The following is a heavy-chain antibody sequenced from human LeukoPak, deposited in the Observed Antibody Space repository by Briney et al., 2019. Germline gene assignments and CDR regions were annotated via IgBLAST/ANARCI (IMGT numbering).Heavy chain of an antibody. D-gene: IGHD1-26*01. V-gene: IGHV3-30*03. CDR2: ISYDGSNK. Sequence: GRSLRLSCAASGFTFSSYGMHWVRQAPGKGLEGVAVISYDGSNKYYADSVKGRFTISRDNSKNTLYLQMNSLRAEDTAVCYCARSYSDAFDIWGQGTMVTVSS. J-gene: IGHJ3*02. CDR3: ARSYSDAFDI. CDR1: GFTFSSYG.